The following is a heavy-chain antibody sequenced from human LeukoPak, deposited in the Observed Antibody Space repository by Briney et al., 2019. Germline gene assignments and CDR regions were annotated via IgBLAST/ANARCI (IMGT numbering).Heavy chain of an antibody. Sequence: SETLSLTCTVSGGSISSSSYYWGWIRQPPGKGLEWIGSIYYSGSTYYNPSLKSRVTISVDTSKNQFSLKLSSVTAADTAVYYCARFNPPPTPFDYWGQGTLVTVSS. CDR3: ARFNPPPTPFDY. CDR1: GGSISSSSYY. J-gene: IGHJ4*02. V-gene: IGHV4-39*07. CDR2: IYYSGST.